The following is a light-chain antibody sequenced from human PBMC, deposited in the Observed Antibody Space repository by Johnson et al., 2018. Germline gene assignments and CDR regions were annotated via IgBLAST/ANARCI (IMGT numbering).Light chain of an antibody. Sequence: QSVLTQPPSVSAAPGQKVTISCSGSSSNIGNNYVSWYQQLPGTAPKLLIYENNKRPSGIPDRFSGSKSGTSATLGITGRQTGAEADYYCGTWDSSLSAGNVFGTGTKVTVL. CDR1: SSNIGNNY. J-gene: IGLJ1*01. V-gene: IGLV1-51*02. CDR3: GTWDSSLSAGNV. CDR2: ENN.